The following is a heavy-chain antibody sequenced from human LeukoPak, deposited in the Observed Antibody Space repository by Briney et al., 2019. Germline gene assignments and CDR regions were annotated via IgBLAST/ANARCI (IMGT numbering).Heavy chain of an antibody. CDR1: GFTFSSYS. D-gene: IGHD2-15*01. V-gene: IGHV3-21*01. Sequence: GGSLRLSCAASGFTFSSYSMNWVRQAPGKGLEWVSSISSSSSYIYYADSVKGRFTISRDNAKNSLYLQMNSLRAEDTAVYYCARQYCSGGSCYSYYYGMDVWGQGTTVTVSS. CDR2: ISSSSSYI. J-gene: IGHJ6*02. CDR3: ARQYCSGGSCYSYYYGMDV.